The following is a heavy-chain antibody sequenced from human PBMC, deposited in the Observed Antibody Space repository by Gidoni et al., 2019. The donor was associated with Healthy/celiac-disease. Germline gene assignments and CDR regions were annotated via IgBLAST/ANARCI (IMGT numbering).Heavy chain of an antibody. J-gene: IGHJ4*02. CDR1: GGSFSGYY. CDR2: INHSGST. V-gene: IGHV4-34*01. D-gene: IGHD6-13*01. CDR3: ARGSSSWPFDY. Sequence: QVQLQQWGAGLLKPSETLSLTCAVYGGSFSGYYWSWISQPPGKGLEWIGEINHSGSTNYNPSLKSRVTISVDTSKNQFSLKLSSVTAADTAVYYCARGSSSWPFDYWGQGTLVTVSS.